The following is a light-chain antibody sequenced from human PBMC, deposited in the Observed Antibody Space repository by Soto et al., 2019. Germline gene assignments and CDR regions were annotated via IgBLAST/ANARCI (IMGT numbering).Light chain of an antibody. CDR2: AAS. V-gene: IGKV1-39*01. Sequence: DIQMAQSPSSLSASVGDRVTITCRASQSISSYLNWYQQKPGKAPKLLIYAASSLQSGVPSRFSGSGAGTDFTFTISRLEPEDFAVYYCQQYGSSGTFGQGTKVDIK. CDR3: QQYGSSGT. J-gene: IGKJ1*01. CDR1: QSISSY.